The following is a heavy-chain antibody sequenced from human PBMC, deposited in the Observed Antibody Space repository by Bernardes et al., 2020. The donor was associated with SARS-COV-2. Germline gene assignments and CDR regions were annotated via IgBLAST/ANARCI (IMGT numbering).Heavy chain of an antibody. Sequence: ASVKVSCKASGYPFTSYYIHWVRQAPGQGLEWMGILNPNDGSASYAERFQGRLTMTRDTSTSTGYMELSSLRSDDTAVYYCVRVVETPHNWYDPWGQGTPVAVSS. D-gene: IGHD2-15*01. CDR1: GYPFTSYY. V-gene: IGHV1-46*01. CDR2: LNPNDGSA. CDR3: VRVVETPHNWYDP. J-gene: IGHJ5*02.